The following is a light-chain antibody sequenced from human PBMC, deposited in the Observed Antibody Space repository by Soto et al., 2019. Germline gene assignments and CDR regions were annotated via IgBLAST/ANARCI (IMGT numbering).Light chain of an antibody. CDR2: AVR. CDR3: FSYTANDNWV. CDR1: NSDVGRYNS. V-gene: IGLV2-11*01. J-gene: IGLJ3*02. Sequence: SALTQPHSVSGSPGQSVTISCTGTNSDVGRYNSVSWYQQLPGKAPKIIISAVRQRPSGVPDRFSGSNSGNTAALTISGLQADDEAYYFCFSYTANDNWVFGGGTKVTVL.